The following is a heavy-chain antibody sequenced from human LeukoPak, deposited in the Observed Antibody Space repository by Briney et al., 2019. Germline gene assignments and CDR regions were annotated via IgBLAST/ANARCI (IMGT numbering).Heavy chain of an antibody. CDR2: INPSGGST. Sequence: ASVKVSCKASGYTFTSYYMHWVRQAPGQGLEWMGIINPSGGSTSYAQKLQGRVTMTTDTSTSTAYMELRSLRSDDTAVYYCATNNRVGAFDIWGQGTMVTVSS. CDR3: ATNNRVGAFDI. D-gene: IGHD5-12*01. CDR1: GYTFTSYY. J-gene: IGHJ3*02. V-gene: IGHV1-46*03.